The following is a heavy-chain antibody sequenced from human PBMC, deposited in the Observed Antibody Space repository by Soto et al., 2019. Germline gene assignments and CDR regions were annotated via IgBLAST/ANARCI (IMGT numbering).Heavy chain of an antibody. CDR3: VKNIGGFSGYANFDY. CDR2: ITDGGFNT. J-gene: IGHJ4*02. D-gene: IGHD5-12*01. Sequence: EMQLLESGGDLVQPGGSLRLSCEDSGFTFSNDDLSWVRQASGKGLEWVSAITDGGFNTYYADSVKGLFTVSRDNSKNKLYLQMNSLKAEDKAVYYGVKNIGGFSGYANFDYWGQGTLVTVSP. V-gene: IGHV3-23*01. CDR1: GFTFSNDD.